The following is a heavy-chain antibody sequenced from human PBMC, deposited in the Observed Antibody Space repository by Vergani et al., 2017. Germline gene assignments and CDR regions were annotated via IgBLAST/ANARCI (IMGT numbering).Heavy chain of an antibody. J-gene: IGHJ5*01. V-gene: IGHV3-33*01. D-gene: IGHD1-1*01. CDR2: IWYDGSNK. Sequence: QVQLVESEGGVVQPGRSLTLSCVASGFTFSSHGMHWVRQAPGKGLEWVAVIWYDGSNKYYGDSVKGRFTISRDNSKNTLYLQMNSLRVEDTAVYYCARWGNEKRLDSWGQGTRVTVSS. CDR3: ARWGNEKRLDS. CDR1: GFTFSSHG.